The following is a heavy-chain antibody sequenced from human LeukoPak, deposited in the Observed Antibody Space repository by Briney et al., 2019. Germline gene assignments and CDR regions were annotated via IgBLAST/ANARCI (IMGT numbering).Heavy chain of an antibody. Sequence: KPSETLSLTCAVYGGSFSGYYRSWIRQPPGKGLEWIGDINHSGSTNYNPSLKGRVTISVDTSKNQFSLKLSSVTAADTAVFYCARGGAYCGGHCYLDFDSWGQGTLVTVSS. D-gene: IGHD2-21*02. J-gene: IGHJ4*02. CDR1: GGSFSGYY. V-gene: IGHV4-34*01. CDR3: ARGGAYCGGHCYLDFDS. CDR2: INHSGST.